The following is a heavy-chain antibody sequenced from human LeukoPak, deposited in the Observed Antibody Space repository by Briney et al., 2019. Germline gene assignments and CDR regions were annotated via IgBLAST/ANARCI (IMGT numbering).Heavy chain of an antibody. CDR2: IYHSGST. Sequence: PSETLSLTCAVSGSSIGSSYYWGWIRQPPGKGLEWIASIYHSGSTYYNPSLKSRVTISMDTSKNEFSLRLSSVTAADTAVYYCARHEQWLVPVDYWGQGTLVTVSS. V-gene: IGHV4-38-2*01. J-gene: IGHJ4*02. CDR1: GSSIGSSYY. CDR3: ARHEQWLVPVDY. D-gene: IGHD6-19*01.